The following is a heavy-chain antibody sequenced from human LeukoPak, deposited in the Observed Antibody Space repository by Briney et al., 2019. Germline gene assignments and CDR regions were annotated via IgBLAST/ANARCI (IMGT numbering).Heavy chain of an antibody. CDR3: TRDGTLGTAMVTADY. Sequence: GGSLRLSCTASGFTFGDYAMSWFRQAPGKGLEWVGFIRSKAYGGTTEYAASVKGRFTISRDDSKSIAYLQMNSLKTEDTAVYYCTRDGTLGTAMVTADYWGQGTLVTVSS. D-gene: IGHD5-18*01. J-gene: IGHJ4*02. V-gene: IGHV3-49*03. CDR2: IRSKAYGGTT. CDR1: GFTFGDYA.